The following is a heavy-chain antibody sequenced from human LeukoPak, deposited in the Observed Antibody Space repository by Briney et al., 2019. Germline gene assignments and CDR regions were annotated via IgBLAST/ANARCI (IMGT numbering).Heavy chain of an antibody. D-gene: IGHD5-18*01. CDR1: GFPFETNA. V-gene: IGHV3-23*01. J-gene: IGHJ4*02. CDR2: IGNTET. Sequence: GGSLRLSCATSGFPFETNAMSWVRQAPGKGLGWVATIGNTETFYADSVTGRFTISRDNSKNTVNLQMNRLRVEDTAIYYCAKDWIQFNRVFDCFDSWGQGTLVTVSS. CDR3: AKDWIQFNRVFDCFDS.